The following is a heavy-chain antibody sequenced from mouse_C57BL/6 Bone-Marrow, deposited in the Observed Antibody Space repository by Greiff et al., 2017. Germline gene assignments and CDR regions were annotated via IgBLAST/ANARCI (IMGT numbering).Heavy chain of an antibody. V-gene: IGHV14-1*01. CDR2: IDPEDGDT. D-gene: IGHD1-1*01. Sequence: VQLQQSGAELVRPGASVKLSCTASGFNFKDYYMHWVKQRPEQGLEWIGRIDPEDGDTEYAPKFQGKATMTADTSSNTAYLQLSSLTSEDTAVYYCTTWYYGSSPFAYWGQGTLVTVSA. CDR3: TTWYYGSSPFAY. J-gene: IGHJ3*01. CDR1: GFNFKDYY.